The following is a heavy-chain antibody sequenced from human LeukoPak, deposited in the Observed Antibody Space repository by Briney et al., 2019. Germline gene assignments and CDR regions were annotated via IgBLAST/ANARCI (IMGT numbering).Heavy chain of an antibody. V-gene: IGHV4-4*07. D-gene: IGHD3-10*01. J-gene: IGHJ5*02. CDR1: GGSITNFY. Sequence: SETLSLTCTVSGGSITNFYWSWIRQPAGKGLEWIGRIYSSGTITYNPSLERRVSMSVGTSKNQFSLKLSSVTAADTAVYYCARDSGTTGEVKFDPWGQGTLVIVSS. CDR2: IYSSGTI. CDR3: ARDSGTTGEVKFDP.